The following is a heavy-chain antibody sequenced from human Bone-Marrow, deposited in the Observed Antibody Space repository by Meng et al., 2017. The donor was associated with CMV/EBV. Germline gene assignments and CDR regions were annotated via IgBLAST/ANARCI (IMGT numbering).Heavy chain of an antibody. J-gene: IGHJ5*02. CDR2: IYYSGST. CDR3: ARHGGDFWTRFDP. V-gene: IGHV4-39*01. CDR1: TFSSYA. Sequence: TFSSYAMSWVRQAPGKGLEWIGSIYYSGSTYYNPSLKSRVTISVDTSKNQFSLKLSSVTAADTAVYYCARHGGDFWTRFDPWGQGTLVTVSS. D-gene: IGHD3-3*01.